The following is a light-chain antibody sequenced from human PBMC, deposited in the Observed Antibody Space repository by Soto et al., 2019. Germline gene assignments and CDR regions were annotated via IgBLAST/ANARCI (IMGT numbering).Light chain of an antibody. J-gene: IGLJ1*01. CDR3: CSYAGSYTYV. Sequence: QSALTQPRSVSGSLGQSVTISCTGTSSDLGGYNYVSWYQQHPGKAPKLMIYDVSKRPSGVPDRFSGSKSGNTASLTISGLQAEDEADYYCCSYAGSYTYVFGTGTKLTVL. CDR1: SSDLGGYNY. CDR2: DVS. V-gene: IGLV2-11*01.